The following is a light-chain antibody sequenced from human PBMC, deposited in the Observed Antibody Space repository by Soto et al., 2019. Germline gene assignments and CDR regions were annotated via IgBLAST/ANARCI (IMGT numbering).Light chain of an antibody. Sequence: QSVLTQPPSVSGAPGQRVTISCSGSSSNIGAGHDVHWYQQLPGTAPKLLIYGNINRPSGVPDRFSGSKSGTSASLAITGLQAEYEADYYCQSYDSSLGGRVFGGGTKVTV. V-gene: IGLV1-40*01. J-gene: IGLJ3*02. CDR1: SSNIGAGHD. CDR2: GNI. CDR3: QSYDSSLGGRV.